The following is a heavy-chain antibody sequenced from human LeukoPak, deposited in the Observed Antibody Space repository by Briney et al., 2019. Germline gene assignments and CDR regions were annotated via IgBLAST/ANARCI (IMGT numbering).Heavy chain of an antibody. J-gene: IGHJ3*01. CDR1: GLTFSSYA. D-gene: IGHD4-17*01. CDR3: AKDPNGDYIGAFDF. V-gene: IGHV3-23*01. CDR2: IIGNGGWA. Sequence: GGSLRLPCAASGLTFSSYAMMWLRQAPGKGLEWASAIIGNGGWALYADSVKGRFTISRDNTKNTLYLQMSSLRAEDTAVYYCAKDPNGDYIGAFDFWGQGTMVTVSS.